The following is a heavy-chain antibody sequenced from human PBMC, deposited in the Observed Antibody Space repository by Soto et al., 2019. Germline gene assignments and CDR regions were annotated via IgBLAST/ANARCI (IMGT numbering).Heavy chain of an antibody. J-gene: IGHJ2*01. D-gene: IGHD1-26*01. V-gene: IGHV3-23*01. CDR1: GFTFSSYA. CDR3: GKDKCRANATTYSGGYSDYWYFDL. Sequence: EVQLLESGGGLVQPGGSLRLSCAASGFTFSSYAMSWVRQAPGKGLEWVSAISGSGGSTYYADSVKGRFTISRDNSKNTLYRQMNSGGAEDMAGYNCGKDKCRANATTYSGGYSDYWYFDLWGRGTLVTVSS. CDR2: ISGSGGST.